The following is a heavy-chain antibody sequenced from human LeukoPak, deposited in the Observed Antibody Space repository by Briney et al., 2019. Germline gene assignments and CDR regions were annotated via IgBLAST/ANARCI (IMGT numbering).Heavy chain of an antibody. Sequence: GGSLKTSCQGSGCRFSTYWIGWVPQIPGKGLEWMGIFHPGDSDTRYHPSLQGQLTISTHTSISTAFLQCRSLQASDTSMYLCARRDYYDSSGYFDYRVQGALVTDSS. CDR1: GCRFSTYW. CDR3: ARRDYYDSSGYFDY. CDR2: FHPGDSDT. J-gene: IGHJ4*02. V-gene: IGHV5-51*01. D-gene: IGHD3-22*01.